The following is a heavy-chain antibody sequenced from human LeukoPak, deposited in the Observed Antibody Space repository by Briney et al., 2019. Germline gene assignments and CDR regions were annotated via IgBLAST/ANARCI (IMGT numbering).Heavy chain of an antibody. Sequence: GGSLRLSCAASGFTFSSYTMTWVRQAPGKGLEWVSSISGSSTYIYYADSMKGRFTIFRDNAKNSLYLQMNSLRAEDTAVFYCARDYPFGDYALDYWGQGTLVTVSS. D-gene: IGHD4-17*01. CDR1: GFTFSSYT. V-gene: IGHV3-21*01. CDR2: ISGSSTYI. CDR3: ARDYPFGDYALDY. J-gene: IGHJ4*02.